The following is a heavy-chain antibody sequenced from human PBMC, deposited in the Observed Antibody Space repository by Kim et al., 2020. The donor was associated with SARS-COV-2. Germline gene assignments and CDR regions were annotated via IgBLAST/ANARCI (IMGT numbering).Heavy chain of an antibody. J-gene: IGHJ6*02. CDR2: ISAYNGNT. V-gene: IGHV1-18*04. D-gene: IGHD2-15*01. Sequence: ASVKVSCKASGYTFTNYYIHWVRQAPGQGLEWMGWISAYNGNTNYAQKLQGRVTMTTDTSTSTAYMELRSLRSDDTAVYYCARETDHHSVYGMDVWGQGTTVTVSS. CDR3: ARETDHHSVYGMDV. CDR1: GYTFTNYY.